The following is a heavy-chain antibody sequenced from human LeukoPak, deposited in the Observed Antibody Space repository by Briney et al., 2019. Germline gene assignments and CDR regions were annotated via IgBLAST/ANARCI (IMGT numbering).Heavy chain of an antibody. CDR2: INPNSGGA. V-gene: IGHV1-2*02. CDR1: GYTFTDYY. D-gene: IGHD1-1*01. J-gene: IGHJ4*02. CDR3: ARLREDINWYFDY. Sequence: VSVKVSCKASGYTFTDYYIHWVRQAPGQGLEWMGWINPNSGGADYVQKFQGRVTMTRDTSISTVYMEVSRLTSDDTAVYYCARLREDINWYFDYWGQGTLVAVSS.